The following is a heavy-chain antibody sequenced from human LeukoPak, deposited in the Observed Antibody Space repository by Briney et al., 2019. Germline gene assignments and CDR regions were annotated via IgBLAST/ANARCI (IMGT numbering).Heavy chain of an antibody. CDR1: GGTFSSYA. CDR2: IIPIFGTA. Sequence: SVKVSCKASGGTFSSYAIGWVRQAPGQGLEWMGGIIPIFGTANYAQKFQGRVTITADESTSTAYMELSSLRSEDTAVYYCARVVGATVYYFDYWGQGTLVTVSS. J-gene: IGHJ4*02. D-gene: IGHD1-26*01. V-gene: IGHV1-69*13. CDR3: ARVVGATVYYFDY.